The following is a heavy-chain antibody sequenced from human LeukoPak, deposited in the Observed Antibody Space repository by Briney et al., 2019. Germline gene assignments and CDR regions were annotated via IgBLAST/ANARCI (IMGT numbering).Heavy chain of an antibody. CDR3: ARSVGDAFDI. CDR1: GGSISNYY. Sequence: SETLSLTCTVSGGSISNYYWSWIRQPAGKGLEWIGRVHSSRGSNYNPSLKSRVTMSVDTSKNQFSLKLSSVTAADTAVYYCARSVGDAFDIWGQGTMVTVSS. D-gene: IGHD2-15*01. V-gene: IGHV4-4*07. CDR2: VHSSRGS. J-gene: IGHJ3*02.